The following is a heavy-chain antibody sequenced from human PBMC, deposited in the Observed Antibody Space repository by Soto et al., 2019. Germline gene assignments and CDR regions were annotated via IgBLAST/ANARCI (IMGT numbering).Heavy chain of an antibody. D-gene: IGHD4-4*01. CDR2: IYYTGST. J-gene: IGHJ4*02. CDR3: ARHTVRRTSGDFDY. V-gene: IGHV4-59*01. CDR1: GGSISSYY. Sequence: SETLSLTCTVSGGSISSYYWSWMRQSPGKGLEYIGYIYYTGSTKYNPPLKSRVTISVDASKNQFSLKLSSVTAADTAVYYCARHTVRRTSGDFDYWGQGTLVTVSS.